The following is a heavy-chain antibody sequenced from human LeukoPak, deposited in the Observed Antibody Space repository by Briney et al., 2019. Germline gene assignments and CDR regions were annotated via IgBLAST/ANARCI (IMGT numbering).Heavy chain of an antibody. CDR3: TTSPAVAS. CDR1: GFTFGDYN. CDR2: IYSGGTT. Sequence: GGSLRLSCTASGFTFGDYNMDWVRQAPGKGLEWVSLIYSGGTTFYTDSVKGRFTISRDSSKNTLYLQMNNLKAEDTAVYYCTTSPAVASWGQGTLVTVSS. D-gene: IGHD4-23*01. J-gene: IGHJ5*02. V-gene: IGHV3-53*01.